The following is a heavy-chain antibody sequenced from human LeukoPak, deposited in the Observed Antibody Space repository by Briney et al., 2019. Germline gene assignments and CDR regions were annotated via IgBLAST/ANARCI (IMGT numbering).Heavy chain of an antibody. D-gene: IGHD3-22*01. J-gene: IGHJ4*02. V-gene: IGHV3-21*04. CDR3: AKASYYYDSSGYFDY. Sequence: GGSLRLSCAASGFTFSSYSMNWVRQAPGKGLEWVSSISSGSSYIYYADSVKGRFTISRDNAKNSLYLQMNSLRAGDTAVYYCAKASYYYDSSGYFDYWGQGTLVTVSS. CDR2: ISSGSSYI. CDR1: GFTFSSYS.